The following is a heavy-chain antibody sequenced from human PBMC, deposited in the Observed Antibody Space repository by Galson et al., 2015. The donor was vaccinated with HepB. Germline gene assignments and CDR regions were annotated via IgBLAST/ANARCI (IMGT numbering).Heavy chain of an antibody. Sequence: SLRLSCAASGFTFSSYAMSWVRQAPGKGLEWVSTIIGSGVSTYYADSVRGRFTISRDNSKNTLYLQMNSLRAEDTAVYYCAKKYYYDSSGKGSFDIWGQGTMVTVSS. CDR1: GFTFSSYA. D-gene: IGHD3-22*01. CDR2: IIGSGVST. V-gene: IGHV3-23*01. J-gene: IGHJ3*02. CDR3: AKKYYYDSSGKGSFDI.